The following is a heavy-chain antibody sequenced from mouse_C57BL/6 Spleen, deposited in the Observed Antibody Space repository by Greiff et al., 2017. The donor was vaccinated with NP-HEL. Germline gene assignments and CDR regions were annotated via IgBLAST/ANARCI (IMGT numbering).Heavy chain of an antibody. V-gene: IGHV14-4*01. CDR1: GFNIKDDY. D-gene: IGHD1-1*01. CDR2: IDPENGDT. Sequence: EVQLQQSGAELVRPGASVKLSCTASGFNIKDDYMHWVKQRPEQGLEWIGWIDPENGDTEYASKFQGKATITADTSSNTAYLQLSSLTSEDTAVYYCTRSYGSSYHFDYWGQGTTLTVSS. J-gene: IGHJ2*01. CDR3: TRSYGSSYHFDY.